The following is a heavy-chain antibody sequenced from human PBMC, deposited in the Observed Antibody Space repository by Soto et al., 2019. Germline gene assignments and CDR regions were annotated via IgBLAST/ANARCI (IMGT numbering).Heavy chain of an antibody. CDR2: ISGSGGST. CDR3: AKEYSGSYYLGVRRYYFDY. CDR1: GFTFSSYA. D-gene: IGHD1-26*01. V-gene: IGHV3-23*01. Sequence: GGSLRLSCAASGFTFSSYAMSWVRQAPGKGLEWVSAISGSGGSTYYADSVKGRFTISRDNSKNTLYLQMNSLRAEDTAEYYCAKEYSGSYYLGVRRYYFDYWGQGTLVTVSS. J-gene: IGHJ4*02.